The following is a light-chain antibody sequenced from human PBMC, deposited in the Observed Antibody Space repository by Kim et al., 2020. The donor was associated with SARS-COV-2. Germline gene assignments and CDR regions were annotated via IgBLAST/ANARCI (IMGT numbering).Light chain of an antibody. V-gene: IGLV3-1*01. Sequence: SYELTQPPSVSVSPGQTASITCSGDKLGDKYACWYQQKPGQSPVLVIYQDNKRPSGIPERFSGSNSGNTATLIISGTQAMDEADYYCQAWVHSTGVFGGGTQLTVL. CDR3: QAWVHSTGV. J-gene: IGLJ2*01. CDR2: QDN. CDR1: KLGDKY.